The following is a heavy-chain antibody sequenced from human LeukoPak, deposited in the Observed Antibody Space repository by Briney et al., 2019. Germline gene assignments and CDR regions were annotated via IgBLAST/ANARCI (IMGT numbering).Heavy chain of an antibody. D-gene: IGHD5-12*01. Sequence: GGSLRLSCAASGFTVTSNYMTWVRQAPGKGLEWVSIIYSGGNTYYADSVKGRFTISRDNSRNTLYLQMKSLRAEDTAVYYCAKGGGYEAQYYYYYLDVWGKGTTVTISS. CDR1: GFTVTSNY. J-gene: IGHJ6*03. V-gene: IGHV3-66*02. CDR3: AKGGGYEAQYYYYYLDV. CDR2: IYSGGNT.